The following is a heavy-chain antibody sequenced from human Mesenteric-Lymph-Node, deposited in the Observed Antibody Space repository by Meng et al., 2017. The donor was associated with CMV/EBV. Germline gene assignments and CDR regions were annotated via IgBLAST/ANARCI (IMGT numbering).Heavy chain of an antibody. D-gene: IGHD2-2*01. CDR2: IKQDGSEK. J-gene: IGHJ5*02. CDR1: GFTFDDYA. V-gene: IGHV3-7*01. CDR3: ARDANIVVVPAARRHRGGPNWFDP. Sequence: GGSLRLSCAASGFTFDDYAMHWVRQAPGKGLEWVANIKQDGSEKYYVDSVKGRFTISRDNAKNSLYLQMNSLRAEDTAVYYCARDANIVVVPAARRHRGGPNWFDPWGQGTLVTVSS.